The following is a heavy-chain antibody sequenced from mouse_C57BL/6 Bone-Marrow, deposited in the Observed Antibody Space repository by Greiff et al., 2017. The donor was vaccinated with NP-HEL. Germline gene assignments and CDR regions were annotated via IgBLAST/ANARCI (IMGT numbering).Heavy chain of an antibody. V-gene: IGHV1-9*01. J-gene: IGHJ3*01. CDR1: GYTFTGYW. CDR3: ARKRWAFYYGNPWFAY. Sequence: QVQLQQSGAELMKPGASVKLSCKATGYTFTGYWIEWVKQRPGHGLEWIGEILPGSGSTNYNEKFKGKATFTADTSSNTAYMQLSSLTTEDSAIYYCARKRWAFYYGNPWFAYWGQGTLVTVSA. CDR2: ILPGSGST. D-gene: IGHD2-1*01.